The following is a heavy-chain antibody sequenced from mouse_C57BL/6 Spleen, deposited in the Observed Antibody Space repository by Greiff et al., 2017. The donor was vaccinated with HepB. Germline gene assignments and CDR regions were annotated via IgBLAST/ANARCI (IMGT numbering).Heavy chain of an antibody. V-gene: IGHV5-17*01. Sequence: EVMLVESGGGLVKPGGSLKLSCAASGFTFSDYGMHWVRQAPEKGLEWVAYISSGSSTIYYADTVKGRFTISRDNAKNTLFLQMTSLRSEDTAMYYCAAEGLAPFAYWGQGTLVTVSA. D-gene: IGHD3-1*01. CDR2: ISSGSSTI. J-gene: IGHJ3*01. CDR3: AAEGLAPFAY. CDR1: GFTFSDYG.